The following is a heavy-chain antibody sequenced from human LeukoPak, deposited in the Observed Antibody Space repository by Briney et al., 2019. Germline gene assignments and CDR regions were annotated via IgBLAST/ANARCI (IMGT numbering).Heavy chain of an antibody. Sequence: ASVKVSCKASGYTFTSYGISWVRQAPGQGLEWMGWISAYNGNTNYAQKLQGRVTMTTDTSTSTDYMELRSLRSEDTAVYYCARDEGSYYYDSSATNWFDPWGQGTLVTVSS. D-gene: IGHD3-22*01. V-gene: IGHV1-18*01. J-gene: IGHJ5*02. CDR3: ARDEGSYYYDSSATNWFDP. CDR2: ISAYNGNT. CDR1: GYTFTSYG.